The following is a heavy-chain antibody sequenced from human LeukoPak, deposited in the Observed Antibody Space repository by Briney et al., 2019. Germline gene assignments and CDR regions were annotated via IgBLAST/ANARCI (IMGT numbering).Heavy chain of an antibody. CDR3: ARRIIDTALDY. D-gene: IGHD5-18*01. V-gene: IGHV4-38-2*02. CDR2: IFYSGRT. J-gene: IGHJ4*02. CDR1: GYSISSGYY. Sequence: SETLSLTCTVSGYSISSGYYWGWIRQPPGKGLEWIGSIFYSGRTYYNPSLKSRVTMSVDTSKNQFSLRLSSVNAADTAVYYCARRIIDTALDYWGQGTLVTVSS.